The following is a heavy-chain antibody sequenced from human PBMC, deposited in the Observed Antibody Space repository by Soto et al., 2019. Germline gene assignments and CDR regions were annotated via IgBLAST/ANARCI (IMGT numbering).Heavy chain of an antibody. CDR3: ARGRRYSSRPDCFDV. CDR1: GGSISSYY. CDR2: MYYSGST. Sequence: QVQLQESGPGLVKPSATLSLTCTVSGGSISSYYWTWIRQPPGKGLEWIGYMYYSGSTNYNPSLKSRVTISVDTSNNQFSLKLTSVTAADTAVYYCARGRRYSSRPDCFDVWGQGTMVTVSS. J-gene: IGHJ3*01. V-gene: IGHV4-59*01. D-gene: IGHD6-13*01.